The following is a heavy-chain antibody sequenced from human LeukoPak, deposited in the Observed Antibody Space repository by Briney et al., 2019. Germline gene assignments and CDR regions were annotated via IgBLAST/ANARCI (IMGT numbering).Heavy chain of an antibody. Sequence: GESLEISCKGSGYKFSTYWIAWVRQMPGKGLEWMGIIHPGDSDTRYSPSFQGQVTISADKSVNSAYLQWSSLKASDTAMYYCARPNITSYYDSRGYDAFDVWGQGTMVTVSS. CDR3: ARPNITSYYDSRGYDAFDV. D-gene: IGHD3-22*01. CDR2: IHPGDSDT. J-gene: IGHJ3*01. CDR1: GYKFSTYW. V-gene: IGHV5-51*01.